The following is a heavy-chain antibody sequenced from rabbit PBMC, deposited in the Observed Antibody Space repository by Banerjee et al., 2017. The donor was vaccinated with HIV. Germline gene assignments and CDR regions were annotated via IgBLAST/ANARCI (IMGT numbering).Heavy chain of an antibody. CDR3: ARDLAGVIGWNFNL. Sequence: QSLEESGGDLVTPGGTLTLTCTASGFTISSYHMCWVRQAPGKGLEWIACIYVGSSGSTYYASWAKGRFTISKTSSTTVTLQTTSLTAADTATYFCARDLAGVIGWNFNLWGPGTLVTVS. V-gene: IGHV1S40*01. D-gene: IGHD4-1*01. J-gene: IGHJ4*01. CDR2: IYVGSSGST. CDR1: GFTISSYH.